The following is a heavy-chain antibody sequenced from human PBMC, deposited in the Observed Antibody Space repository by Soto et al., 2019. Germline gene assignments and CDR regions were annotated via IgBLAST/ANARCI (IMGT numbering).Heavy chain of an antibody. D-gene: IGHD3-3*01. CDR3: AREAYYDFWSGYGGGVWFDP. J-gene: IGHJ5*02. V-gene: IGHV4-31*03. CDR2: IYYSGST. Sequence: QVQLQESGPGLVKPSQTLSLTCTVSGGSISSGGYYWSWIRQHPGKGLEWIGYIYYSGSTYYNPSLKSRVTISVDTSKYQFSLKLSSVTAADTAVYYCAREAYYDFWSGYGGGVWFDPWGQGTLVTVSS. CDR1: GGSISSGGYY.